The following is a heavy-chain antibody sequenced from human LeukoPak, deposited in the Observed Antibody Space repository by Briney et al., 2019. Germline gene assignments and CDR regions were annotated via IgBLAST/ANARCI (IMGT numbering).Heavy chain of an antibody. V-gene: IGHV3-30*18. Sequence: GGSLRLSCAASGFPFTKHWMHWVRQAPGKGLEWVAVISYDGSNKYYADSVKGRFTISRDNSKNTLYLQMNSLRTEDTAVYYCAKGVSSSWSNDAFDIWGQGTMVTVSS. CDR1: GFPFTKHW. D-gene: IGHD6-13*01. CDR2: ISYDGSNK. J-gene: IGHJ3*02. CDR3: AKGVSSSWSNDAFDI.